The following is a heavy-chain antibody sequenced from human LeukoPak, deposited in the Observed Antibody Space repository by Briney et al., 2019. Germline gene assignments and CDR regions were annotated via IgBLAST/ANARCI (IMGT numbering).Heavy chain of an antibody. Sequence: PSETLSLTCTVSGGSINSYYWSWIRQPPGRGLEWIGYIYDSGSTNYNPSLKSRVTISVDTSKNQFSLKLSSVTAADTAVYYCASPRGDDSGGYYTWYFHHWGQGILVTVSS. J-gene: IGHJ1*01. D-gene: IGHD3-22*01. CDR3: ASPRGDDSGGYYTWYFHH. V-gene: IGHV4-59*01. CDR1: GGSINSYY. CDR2: IYDSGST.